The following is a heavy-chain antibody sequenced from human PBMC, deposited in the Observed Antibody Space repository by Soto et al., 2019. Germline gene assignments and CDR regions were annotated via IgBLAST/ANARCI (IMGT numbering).Heavy chain of an antibody. V-gene: IGHV4-30-2*01. CDR2: IHVSGYT. CDR3: ARGGALRPNAHVPLDP. CDR1: GVSITSGSYS. D-gene: IGHD2-2*01. Sequence: QLQLQESGSGLVKPSQTLSLTCTVSGVSITSGSYSWSWIQQAPGKGLEWIGNIHVSGYTSFNPSLKGRVSMSVATSKNQFSLELMSVTVADTAVYYCARGGALRPNAHVPLDPWGRGSLVTVSS. J-gene: IGHJ5*02.